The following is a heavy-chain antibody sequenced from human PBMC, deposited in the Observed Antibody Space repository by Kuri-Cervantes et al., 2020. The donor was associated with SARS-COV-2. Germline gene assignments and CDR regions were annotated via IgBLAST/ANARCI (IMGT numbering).Heavy chain of an antibody. CDR3: ARGGAEVGGATEPDFDY. J-gene: IGHJ4*02. CDR2: INPNSGGT. D-gene: IGHD1-14*01. CDR1: GYTFTGYY. V-gene: IGHV1-2*04. Sequence: ASVKVSCKASGYTFTGYYMHWVRQAPGQGLEWMGWINPNSGGTNYAQRFQGWVTMTRDTSISTAYMELSRLRSDDTAVYYCARGGAEVGGATEPDFDYWGQGTLVTVSS.